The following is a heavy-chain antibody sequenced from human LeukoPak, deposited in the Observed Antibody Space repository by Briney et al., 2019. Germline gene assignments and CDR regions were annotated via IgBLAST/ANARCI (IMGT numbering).Heavy chain of an antibody. CDR2: ISLDGRIE. Sequence: SGGPLRLSCVASGFTFSSYGMHWVRQAPGKGLEWVAVISLDGRIEYYADSVQGRFTISRDNSKNTLYLQMNSLRAEDTAVYYSAKKASGILTGPCPFDSWGQGTLVTVSP. J-gene: IGHJ4*02. V-gene: IGHV3-30*18. D-gene: IGHD3-9*01. CDR1: GFTFSSYG. CDR3: AKKASGILTGPCPFDS.